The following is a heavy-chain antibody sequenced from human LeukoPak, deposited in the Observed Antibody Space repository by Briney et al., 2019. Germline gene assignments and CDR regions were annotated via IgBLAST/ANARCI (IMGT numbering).Heavy chain of an antibody. J-gene: IGHJ4*02. CDR1: GGTFSSYT. Sequence: SVTVSCKASGGTFSSYTISWVRQAPGQGLEWMGRIIPILGIANYAQKFQGRVTITANNSTSTAYMELSSQRSEDTAVYYCARGRSSGYYYHGGGVDYWGQGTLVTVSS. D-gene: IGHD3-22*01. V-gene: IGHV1-69*02. CDR3: ARGRSSGYYYHGGGVDY. CDR2: IIPILGIA.